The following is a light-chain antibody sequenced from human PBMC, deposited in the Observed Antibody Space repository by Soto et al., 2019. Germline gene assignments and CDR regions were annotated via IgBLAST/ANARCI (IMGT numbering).Light chain of an antibody. CDR1: QSINSW. V-gene: IGKV1-5*03. CDR2: KAS. J-gene: IGKJ1*01. Sequence: DIQMTQSPSTLSVSVGERVTITCRASQSINSWLAWYQQKPGKAPKLLIYKASSFESGVPSRFSGSGSGTYFPLTISSLQPDYFATYYCQHYNCSPTFGQGTKVEIK. CDR3: QHYNCSPT.